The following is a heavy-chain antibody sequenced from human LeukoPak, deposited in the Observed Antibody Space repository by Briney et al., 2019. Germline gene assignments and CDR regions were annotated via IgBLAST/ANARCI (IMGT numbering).Heavy chain of an antibody. V-gene: IGHV4-4*09. D-gene: IGHD3-10*01. J-gene: IGHJ5*02. Sequence: SETLSLTCTVSGGSVSSYYWSWIRQPPGKGLEWIGYIYTSGSTNYNPSLKSRVTMSVDTSKNQFSLKLSSVTAADTAVYCCARGYGSGSYYHNWFDPWGQGTLVTVSS. CDR1: GGSVSSYY. CDR3: ARGYGSGSYYHNWFDP. CDR2: IYTSGST.